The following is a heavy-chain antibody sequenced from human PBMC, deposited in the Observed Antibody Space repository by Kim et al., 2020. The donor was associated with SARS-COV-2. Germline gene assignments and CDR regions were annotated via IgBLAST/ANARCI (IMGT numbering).Heavy chain of an antibody. CDR1: GYTFTSYA. J-gene: IGHJ2*01. CDR3: ARAGPSGNYDILTGYYKAWYFDL. D-gene: IGHD3-9*01. Sequence: ASVKVSCKASGYTFTSYAMHWVRQAPGQRLEWMGWINAGNGNTKYSQKFQGRVTITRDTSASTAYMELSSLRSEDTAVYYCARAGPSGNYDILTGYYKAWYFDLWGRDTLVTVSS. V-gene: IGHV1-3*01. CDR2: INAGNGNT.